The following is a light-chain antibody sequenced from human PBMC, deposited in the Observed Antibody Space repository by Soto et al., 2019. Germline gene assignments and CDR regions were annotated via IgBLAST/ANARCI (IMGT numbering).Light chain of an antibody. J-gene: IGKJ4*01. CDR3: QQLNVNRPLT. Sequence: DIQMTQSPSSLSASVGDTITITCRASQSIRGYLNWYQEKPGEAPKLLIYAASSLQSGVPSRFRGSGSGAEFTLTISSLQPEDFATYFCQQLNVNRPLTFGGGTKVDIK. V-gene: IGKV1-39*01. CDR2: AAS. CDR1: QSIRGY.